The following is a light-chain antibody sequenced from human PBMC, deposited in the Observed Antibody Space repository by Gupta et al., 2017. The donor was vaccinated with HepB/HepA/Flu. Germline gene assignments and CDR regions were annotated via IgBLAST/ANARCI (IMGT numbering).Light chain of an antibody. CDR3: QQENNWPRT. Sequence: EIVMTQSPGTLSMSLGEGATLSCRASQSVSNNLAWYQQKPGQAPRLLISAASTRATGIPARFSGDGSGTEFTLTISSLQSEDFAVYYCQQENNWPRTFGQGTKLEIK. CDR1: QSVSNN. V-gene: IGKV3-15*01. J-gene: IGKJ2*01. CDR2: AAS.